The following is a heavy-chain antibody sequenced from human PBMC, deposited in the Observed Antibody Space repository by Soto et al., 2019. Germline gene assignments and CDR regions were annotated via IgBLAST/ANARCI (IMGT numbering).Heavy chain of an antibody. CDR3: AKLSCTSSTCYFPGWFDP. J-gene: IGHJ5*02. CDR2: VYYSGSS. Sequence: PSETLSLTCTVSGDSIRGGASFWSWIRQPPGKGLEWIANVYYSGSSYYNPSLKSRLTISVDTTKNQFSLQLKSMTAADTAVYYCAKLSCTSSTCYFPGWFDPWGQGTLVTVSS. CDR1: GDSIRGGASF. V-gene: IGHV4-31*03. D-gene: IGHD2-2*01.